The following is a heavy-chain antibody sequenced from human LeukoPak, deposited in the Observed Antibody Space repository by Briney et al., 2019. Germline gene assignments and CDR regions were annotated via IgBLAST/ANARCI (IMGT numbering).Heavy chain of an antibody. CDR3: TRDRDYSSSAPGY. Sequence: PGGSLRLSCTGSGFTFSSYEMNCVRQAPGKGLEWVSYISSSGSTINHADSVKGRFTISRDNAENSLYLQMSSLRAEDKAVYYCTRDRDYSSSAPGYWGQGTLVTVSS. CDR1: GFTFSSYE. V-gene: IGHV3-48*03. D-gene: IGHD6-6*01. J-gene: IGHJ4*02. CDR2: ISSSGSTI.